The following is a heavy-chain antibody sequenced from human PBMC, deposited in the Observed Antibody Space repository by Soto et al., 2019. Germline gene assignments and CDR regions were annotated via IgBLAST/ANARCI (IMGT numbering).Heavy chain of an antibody. CDR3: ARDEYNNGRNWLNP. D-gene: IGHD2-8*01. V-gene: IGHV1-18*01. CDR2: ISTYNGNT. Sequence: QVELVQSGPEVKKPGASVKVSCKASGYSFSNSGFSWMRQAPVQGLEWMGWISTYNGNTNYAQKFQGRLSMTRDTSTNTAFRELTTLRSDDTAGYYCARDEYNNGRNWLNPWGQGTLVTVTS. CDR1: GYSFSNSG. J-gene: IGHJ5*02.